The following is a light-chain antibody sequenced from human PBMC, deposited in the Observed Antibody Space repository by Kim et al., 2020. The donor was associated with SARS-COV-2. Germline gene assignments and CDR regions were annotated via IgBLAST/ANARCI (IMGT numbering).Light chain of an antibody. CDR3: QQYNNWRWT. V-gene: IGKV3-15*01. J-gene: IGKJ1*01. Sequence: ETVMTQSPATLSVSPGERAPLSCRASQTVSSNLAWYQQKPGQAPRLLIHGASTRATGIPARFSGSGSGPEFTLTISSLQSEDFAVYYCQQYNNWRWTFGQGTKVDIK. CDR1: QTVSSN. CDR2: GAS.